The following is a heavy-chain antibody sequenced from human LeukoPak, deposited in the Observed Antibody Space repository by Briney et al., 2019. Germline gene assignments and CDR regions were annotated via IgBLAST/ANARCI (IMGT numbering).Heavy chain of an antibody. CDR1: GFTFDDYA. J-gene: IGHJ4*02. V-gene: IGHV3-9*01. D-gene: IGHD5-12*01. CDR3: AKDIGYSGYGDFDY. CDR2: ISWNSGSI. Sequence: GGSLRLSCAASGFTFDDYAMHWVRHAPGKGLEWVSGISWNSGSIGYADSVKGPFTISRDNAKNSLYLQMNSLRAEDTALYYCAKDIGYSGYGDFDYWGQGTLVTVSS.